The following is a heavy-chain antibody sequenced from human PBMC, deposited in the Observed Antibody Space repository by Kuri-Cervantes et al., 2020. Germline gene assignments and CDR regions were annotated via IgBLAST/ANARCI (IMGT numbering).Heavy chain of an antibody. J-gene: IGHJ4*02. CDR1: GYTFTSYA. CDR3: AADLYFYGDYPDYFDY. CDR2: IIPIFGTA. V-gene: IGHV1-69*13. Sequence: SVKVSCKASGYTFTSYAMHWVRQAPGQRLEWMGGIIPIFGTANYAQKFQGRVTITADESTSTAYMELSSLRSEDTAVYYCAADLYFYGDYPDYFDYWGQGTLVTVSS. D-gene: IGHD4-17*01.